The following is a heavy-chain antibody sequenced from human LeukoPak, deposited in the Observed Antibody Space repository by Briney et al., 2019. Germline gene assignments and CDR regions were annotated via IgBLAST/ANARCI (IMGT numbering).Heavy chain of an antibody. D-gene: IGHD3-22*01. J-gene: IGHJ4*02. CDR1: GGSISSSSYY. CDR2: IYYSGST. Sequence: TSGTLSLTCTVSGGSISSSSYYWGWIRQPPGKGLEWIGSIYYSGSTYYNPSLKSRVTISVDTSKNQFSLKLSSVTAADTAVYYCARRVFYYDSSGNFDYWGQGTLVTVSS. CDR3: ARRVFYYDSSGNFDY. V-gene: IGHV4-39*01.